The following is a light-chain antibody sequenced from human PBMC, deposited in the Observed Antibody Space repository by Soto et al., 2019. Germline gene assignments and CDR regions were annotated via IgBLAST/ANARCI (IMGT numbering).Light chain of an antibody. CDR3: QQYNNWPLYT. Sequence: EIVMTQSPATLSLSPGERATLSCRASQSVSSNLAWYQQKPGQAPRLLIYGASTRATGIPARFSGSGSGTEFTFTISSLQSEDFAVYYCQQYNNWPLYTFGQGTKLEIK. V-gene: IGKV3-15*01. CDR1: QSVSSN. J-gene: IGKJ2*01. CDR2: GAS.